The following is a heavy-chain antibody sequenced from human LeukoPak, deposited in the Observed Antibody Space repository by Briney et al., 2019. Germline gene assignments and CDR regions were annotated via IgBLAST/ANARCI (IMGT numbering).Heavy chain of an antibody. CDR3: AKDLLLGYSGYDWGEPYYYYYGMDV. V-gene: IGHV3-30*04. J-gene: IGHJ6*04. Sequence: PGRSLRLSCAASGFTFSSYAMHWVRQAPGKGLEWVAVISYDGSNKYYADSVKGRFTISRDNSKNTLYLQMNSLRAEDTAVYYCAKDLLLGYSGYDWGEPYYYYYGMDVWGKGTTVTVSS. D-gene: IGHD5-12*01. CDR1: GFTFSSYA. CDR2: ISYDGSNK.